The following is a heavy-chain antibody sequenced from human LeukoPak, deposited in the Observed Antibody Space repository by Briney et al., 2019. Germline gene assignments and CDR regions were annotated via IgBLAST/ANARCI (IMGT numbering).Heavy chain of an antibody. J-gene: IGHJ3*02. V-gene: IGHV3-23*01. D-gene: IGHD3-16*01. CDR1: GFTFSSYG. Sequence: RAGGTLRLSCAASGFTFSSYGMSWVRQAPGKGLEWVSAISGSGGSTYYADSLKGRFSISRDNSKNTVYLQMNSLRADDTAVYYCARDLSWGAFIWGQGTMVTVSS. CDR2: ISGSGGST. CDR3: ARDLSWGAFI.